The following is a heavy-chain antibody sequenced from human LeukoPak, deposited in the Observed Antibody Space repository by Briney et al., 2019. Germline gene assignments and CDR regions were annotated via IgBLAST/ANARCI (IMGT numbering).Heavy chain of an antibody. Sequence: PGGSLRLSCAASGFSVNSYYMSWVRQAPGRGLEWVSALSSGDNTHYADSVNGRFTISRDNSKNTLYLQMNSLRAEDTAVYYCARVTGLRNFDYWGQGTLVTVSS. V-gene: IGHV3-66*02. CDR2: LSSGDNT. CDR3: ARVTGLRNFDY. D-gene: IGHD5-12*01. J-gene: IGHJ4*02. CDR1: GFSVNSYY.